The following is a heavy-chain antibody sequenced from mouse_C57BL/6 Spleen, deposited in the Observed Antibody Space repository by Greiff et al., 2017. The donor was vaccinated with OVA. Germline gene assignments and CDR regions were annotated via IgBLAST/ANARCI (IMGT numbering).Heavy chain of an antibody. J-gene: IGHJ4*01. V-gene: IGHV1-15*01. CDR2: IDPETGGP. CDR3: TSLWLWDYYAMDY. CDR1: GYTFTDYE. Sequence: VQLQQSGAELVRPGASVTLSCKASGYTFTDYEMHWVKQTPVHGLEWIGAIDPETGGPAYNQKFKGKAILTADKSSSTAYMELRSLTSEDSAVYYCTSLWLWDYYAMDYWGQGTSVTVSS. D-gene: IGHD2-2*01.